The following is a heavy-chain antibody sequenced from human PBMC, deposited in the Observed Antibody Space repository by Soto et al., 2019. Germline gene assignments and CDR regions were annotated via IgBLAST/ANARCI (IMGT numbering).Heavy chain of an antibody. J-gene: IGHJ4*02. CDR1: GFTFSTYA. Sequence: VGSLRLSCAASGFTFSTYAMHWVRQAPGKGLEWVATISSHGIKKYYADSVEGRFTISRDNSKNTVYLQMNSLRAEDTAEYFCFRYTPYGCSSASCFEALAYWGQGTLVTVSS. V-gene: IGHV3-30-3*01. CDR3: FRYTPYGCSSASCFEALAY. D-gene: IGHD2-2*01. CDR2: ISSHGIKK.